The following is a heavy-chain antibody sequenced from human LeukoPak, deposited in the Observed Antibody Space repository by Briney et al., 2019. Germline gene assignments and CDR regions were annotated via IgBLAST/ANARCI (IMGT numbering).Heavy chain of an antibody. CDR1: GGSISSSSYY. CDR2: IYYSGST. V-gene: IGHV4-39*07. D-gene: IGHD6-19*01. Sequence: SETLSLTCTVSGGSISSSSYYWGWIRQPPGKGLEWIGSIYYSGSTYYNPSLKSRVTISVDTSKNQFSLKLSSVTAADTAVYYCARGIAVAGAEYFQHWGQGTLVTVSS. CDR3: ARGIAVAGAEYFQH. J-gene: IGHJ1*01.